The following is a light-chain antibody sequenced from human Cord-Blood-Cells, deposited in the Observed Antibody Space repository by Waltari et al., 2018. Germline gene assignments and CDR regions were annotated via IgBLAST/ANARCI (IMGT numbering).Light chain of an antibody. Sequence: QSALPQPASVSGSPGQSITISCTGTSSDVGGSNYVSWYQQHPGKAPKLMIYDVSNRPSGVSNRFSGSKSGNTASLTISGLQAEDEADYYCSSYTSSSTRVFGGGTKLTVL. CDR3: SSYTSSSTRV. CDR1: SSDVGGSNY. V-gene: IGLV2-14*01. J-gene: IGLJ2*01. CDR2: DVS.